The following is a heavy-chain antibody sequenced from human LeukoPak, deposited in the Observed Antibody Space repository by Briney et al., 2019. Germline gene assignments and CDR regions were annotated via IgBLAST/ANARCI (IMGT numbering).Heavy chain of an antibody. V-gene: IGHV1-46*01. CDR2: INPSGGST. CDR3: ARSSWFGELLYPHFDY. CDR1: GYTFTSYY. D-gene: IGHD3-10*01. J-gene: IGHJ4*02. Sequence: ASVKVSCKASGYTFTSYYMHWVRQAPGQGLEWMGIINPSGGSTSYAQKFQGRVTMTRDTSTSTVYMELSSLRSEDTAVYYCARSSWFGELLYPHFDYWGQGTLVTVSS.